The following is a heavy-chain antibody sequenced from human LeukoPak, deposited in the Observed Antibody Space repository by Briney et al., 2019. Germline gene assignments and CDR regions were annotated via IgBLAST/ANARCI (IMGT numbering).Heavy chain of an antibody. CDR1: GGAFSSYA. Sequence: SVKVSCKASGGAFSSYAISWVRQAPGQGLEWMGGIIPIFGTANYAQKFQGRVTITADESTSTAYMELSSLRSEDTAVYYCAREDCSGGSCYLDYWGQGTLVTVSS. D-gene: IGHD2-15*01. CDR3: AREDCSGGSCYLDY. V-gene: IGHV1-69*13. CDR2: IIPIFGTA. J-gene: IGHJ4*02.